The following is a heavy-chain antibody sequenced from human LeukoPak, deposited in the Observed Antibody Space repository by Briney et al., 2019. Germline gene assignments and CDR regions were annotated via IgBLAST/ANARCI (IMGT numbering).Heavy chain of an antibody. Sequence: ASVKVSCKASGYPFTNYAINWVRQAPGQGLEFMGWINTYNGNPTYAQAFTGRFVFSVDTSVSTAYLQISSLKTEDTAIYYCASMGSHGFDIWGQGTMVTVSS. CDR3: ASMGSHGFDI. J-gene: IGHJ3*02. V-gene: IGHV7-4-1*02. CDR2: INTYNGNP. CDR1: GYPFTNYA. D-gene: IGHD3-16*01.